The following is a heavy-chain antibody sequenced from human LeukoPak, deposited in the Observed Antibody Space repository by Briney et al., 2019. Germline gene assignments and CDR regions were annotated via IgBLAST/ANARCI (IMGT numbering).Heavy chain of an antibody. CDR1: GFTFSNYC. CDR3: ARFRYYYDSSGYLDY. J-gene: IGHJ4*02. Sequence: PGGSLRLSCAASGFTFSNYCMNWVRQAPGKGLEWVSSISTSSIYIYYANSLKGRFTISRDNAKNSLYLQMNSLRAEDTAVYYCARFRYYYDSSGYLDYWGQGTLVTVSS. V-gene: IGHV3-21*04. CDR2: ISTSSIYI. D-gene: IGHD3-22*01.